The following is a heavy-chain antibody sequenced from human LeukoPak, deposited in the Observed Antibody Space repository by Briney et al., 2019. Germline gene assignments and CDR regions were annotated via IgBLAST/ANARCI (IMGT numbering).Heavy chain of an antibody. CDR3: ARDSMTTVITPEFDF. D-gene: IGHD4-23*01. CDR1: GGSISNYY. Sequence: SETLSLTCTVSGGSISNYYWSWIRQPAGKGLEWIGRISTSGSSNYNPSLKSRVTMSVDTSKNQFSLNLCSVTAADTAVYYCARDSMTTVITPEFDFWGQGTLVTVSS. V-gene: IGHV4-4*07. CDR2: ISTSGSS. J-gene: IGHJ4*02.